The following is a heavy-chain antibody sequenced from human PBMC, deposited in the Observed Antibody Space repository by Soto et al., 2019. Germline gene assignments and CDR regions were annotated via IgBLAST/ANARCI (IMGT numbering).Heavy chain of an antibody. CDR2: ISYGGST. J-gene: IGHJ6*02. Sequence: SETLSLTCSVPGGSISSSFWSWIRQPPGKELEWIGYISYGGSTTYNPSLKSRITLSVDTSKNQFSLRVASVTAADTAVYYCARGHRAMEYYYYYGMDVWGQGTTVTVSS. D-gene: IGHD5-18*01. CDR3: ARGHRAMEYYYYYGMDV. CDR1: GGSISSSF. V-gene: IGHV4-59*01.